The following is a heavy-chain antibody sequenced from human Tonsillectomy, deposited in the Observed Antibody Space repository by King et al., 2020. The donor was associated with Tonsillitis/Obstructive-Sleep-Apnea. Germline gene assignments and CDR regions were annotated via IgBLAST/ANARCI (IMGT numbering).Heavy chain of an antibody. D-gene: IGHD3/OR15-3a*01. J-gene: IGHJ6*03. CDR3: ARDWTGNYGDYDNYYYYYMDV. CDR2: ISSSTTII. CDR1: GFTFSSFS. Sequence: EVQLVESGGGLVQPGGSLRLSCAASGFTFSSFSMNWVRQAPGKGLEWVSYISSSTTIIYYADSVKGRFTISRDNAKNSLYLQMNRLRAEDTAVYYCARDWTGNYGDYDNYYYYYMDVWGKGTTVTVSS. V-gene: IGHV3-48*01.